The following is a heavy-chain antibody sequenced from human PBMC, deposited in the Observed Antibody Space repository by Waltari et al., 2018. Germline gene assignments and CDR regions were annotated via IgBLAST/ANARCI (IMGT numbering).Heavy chain of an antibody. Sequence: EVQLVESGGGLIQPGGSLRLSCAASGFTVSSNYMSWVRQAPGKGLEWVSVINSGGDTHYADSVKGRVTISRDNSKNTVYLQMNTLRAEDTALYYCARDVTGYYYFDLWGRGTLVTVSS. CDR3: ARDVTGYYYFDL. CDR2: INSGGDT. V-gene: IGHV3-53*01. CDR1: GFTVSSNY. J-gene: IGHJ2*01.